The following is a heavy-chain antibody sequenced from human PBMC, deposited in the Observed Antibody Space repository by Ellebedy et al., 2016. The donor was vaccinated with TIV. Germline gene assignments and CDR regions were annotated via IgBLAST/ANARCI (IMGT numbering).Heavy chain of an antibody. V-gene: IGHV1-46*04. CDR3: ARARSSGWLHTPDY. J-gene: IGHJ4*02. CDR2: INPSVGST. Sequence: AASVKVSCKASRYTFTSSFMHWVRQAPGQGLEWMGIINPSVGSTTYAQKLQGRVTMTRDTSTSTVYMELSSLRSEDTAVYYCARARSSGWLHTPDYWGQGTLVTVSS. D-gene: IGHD6-19*01. CDR1: RYTFTSSF.